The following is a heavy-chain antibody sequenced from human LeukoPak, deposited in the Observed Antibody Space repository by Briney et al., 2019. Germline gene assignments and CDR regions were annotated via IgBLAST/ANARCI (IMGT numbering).Heavy chain of an antibody. CDR3: ASGLYGGLFDN. CDR2: ISTNSDST. CDR1: GFTFSNYA. J-gene: IGHJ4*02. V-gene: IGHV3-23*01. Sequence: GGSLRLSCTSGFTFSNYAMNWVRQAPGKGLEWISDISTNSDSTYHIDSVRGRFTISRDNSKNTLYLQMNSLRADDTAVYYCASGLYGGLFDNWGKGTLVTVSS. D-gene: IGHD4/OR15-4a*01.